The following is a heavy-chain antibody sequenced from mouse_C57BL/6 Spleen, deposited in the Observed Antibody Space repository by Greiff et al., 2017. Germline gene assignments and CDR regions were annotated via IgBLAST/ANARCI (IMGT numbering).Heavy chain of an antibody. D-gene: IGHD2-1*01. J-gene: IGHJ3*01. CDR1: GYAFTNYL. V-gene: IGHV1-54*01. CDR2: INPGSGGT. Sequence: VKLQESGAELVRPGTSVKVSCKASGYAFTNYLIEWVKQRPGQGLEWIGVINPGSGGTNYNEKFKGKATLTADKSSSTAYMQLSSLTSEDSAVYFCARGDGNPWFAYWGQGTLVTVSA. CDR3: ARGDGNPWFAY.